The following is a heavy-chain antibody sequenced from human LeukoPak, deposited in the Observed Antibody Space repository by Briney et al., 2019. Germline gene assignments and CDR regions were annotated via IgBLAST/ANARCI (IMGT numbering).Heavy chain of an antibody. V-gene: IGHV5-51*01. CDR2: IYPGDSDT. CDR3: ARVPPDYYDSSGYFDY. D-gene: IGHD3-22*01. J-gene: IGHJ4*02. Sequence: NRGESLKISCKASGYTFTNYWIGWVRQMPGKGLEWMGIIYPGDSDTRYSPSFQGQVTISADKSISTAYLQWSSLKASDTAMYYCARVPPDYYDSSGYFDYWGQGTLVTVSS. CDR1: GYTFTNYW.